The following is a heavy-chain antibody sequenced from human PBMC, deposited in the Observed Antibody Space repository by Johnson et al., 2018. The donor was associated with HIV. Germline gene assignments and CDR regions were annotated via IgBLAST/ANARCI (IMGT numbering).Heavy chain of an antibody. D-gene: IGHD5-18*01. CDR1: GFTFSGSA. V-gene: IGHV3-73*01. CDR2: IRSKANSYAT. Sequence: VQPVESGGGFVQPGGSLKLSCAASGFTFSGSAMHWVRQASGKGLEWVGRIRSKANSYATAYAASVKGRLTISRDNSKNTVYLQMNSLRAEDTAMYYCARDRGGSSYSWVAFDIWGQGTMVTVSS. J-gene: IGHJ3*02. CDR3: ARDRGGSSYSWVAFDI.